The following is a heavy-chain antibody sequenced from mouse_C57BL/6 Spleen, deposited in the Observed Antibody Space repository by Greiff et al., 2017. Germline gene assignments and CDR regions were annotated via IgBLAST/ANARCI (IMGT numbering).Heavy chain of an antibody. V-gene: IGHV5-17*01. J-gene: IGHJ1*03. CDR1: GFTFSDYG. CDR3: ARGSSYWYFDV. CDR2: ISSGSSTI. Sequence: EVKRVESGGGLVKPGGSLKLSCAASGFTFSDYGMHWVRQAPEKGLEWVAYISSGSSTIYYADTVKGRFTISRDNAKNTLFLQMTSLRSEDTAMYYCARGSSYWYFDVWGTGTTVTVSS.